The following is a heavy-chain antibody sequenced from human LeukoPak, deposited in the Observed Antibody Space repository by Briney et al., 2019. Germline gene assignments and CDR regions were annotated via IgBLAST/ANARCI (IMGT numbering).Heavy chain of an antibody. CDR2: ITPILGIA. Sequence: GASVKVSCKASGGTFSSYAISWVRQAPGQGLEWMGRITPILGIANYAQKFQGRVTITADKSTSTAYMELSSLRSEDTAVYYCVRDQDSSSWYGDPWYFDYWGQGTLVTVSS. V-gene: IGHV1-69*04. CDR1: GGTFSSYA. D-gene: IGHD6-13*01. J-gene: IGHJ4*02. CDR3: VRDQDSSSWYGDPWYFDY.